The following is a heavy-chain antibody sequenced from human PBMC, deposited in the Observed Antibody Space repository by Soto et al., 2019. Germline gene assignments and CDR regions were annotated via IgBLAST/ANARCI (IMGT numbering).Heavy chain of an antibody. Sequence: EVQLVESGGGLVQPGGSLRLACAGSGFRVSDYWMHWVRQAPGKGLVWVSRVSNEGSKEYADFVKGRFTLSKDNVKNTLYLEMDSLSVEDTALYYCTATPRNGMGVWGQGTKVTVAS. CDR1: GFRVSDYW. V-gene: IGHV3-74*01. CDR2: VSNEGSK. CDR3: TATPRNGMGV. J-gene: IGHJ6*02.